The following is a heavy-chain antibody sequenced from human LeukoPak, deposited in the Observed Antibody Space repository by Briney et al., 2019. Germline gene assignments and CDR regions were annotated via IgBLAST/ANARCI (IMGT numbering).Heavy chain of an antibody. CDR3: ARNGGSGSYGWFDP. CDR2: INHSGST. Sequence: SETLSLTCAVYGGSFSGYYWSWIRQPPGKGLEWIGEINHSGSTNYNPSLKSRVTISVDTSKNQFSLRLSSVTAADTAVHYCARNGGSGSYGWFDPWGQGTLVTVSS. D-gene: IGHD1-26*01. CDR1: GGSFSGYY. J-gene: IGHJ5*02. V-gene: IGHV4-34*01.